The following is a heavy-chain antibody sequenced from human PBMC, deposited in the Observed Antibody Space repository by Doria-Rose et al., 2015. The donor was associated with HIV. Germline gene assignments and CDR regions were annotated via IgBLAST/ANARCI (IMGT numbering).Heavy chain of an antibody. Sequence: EWIGYIYSSGSTHYNSSLKSRVTISIDKSKNQFSLKLSSVTAADTAVYYCARFRPSRGIYYSLDVWGKGTTVTVSS. V-gene: IGHV4-4*09. CDR2: IYSSGST. D-gene: IGHD3-10*01. CDR3: ARFRPSRGIYYSLDV. J-gene: IGHJ6*03.